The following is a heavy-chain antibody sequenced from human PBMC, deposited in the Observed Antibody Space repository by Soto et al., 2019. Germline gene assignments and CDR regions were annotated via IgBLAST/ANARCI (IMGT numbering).Heavy chain of an antibody. Sequence: GGSLRLSCAASGFTFSNFWMHWVRQAPGKGLEWVSAISGSGGSTYYADSVKGRFTISRDNSKNTLHLQMNSLRAEDTAVYYCARGFNWLDYWGQGTLVTVSS. J-gene: IGHJ4*02. CDR1: GFTFSNFW. D-gene: IGHD1-20*01. CDR2: ISGSGGST. V-gene: IGHV3-23*01. CDR3: ARGFNWLDY.